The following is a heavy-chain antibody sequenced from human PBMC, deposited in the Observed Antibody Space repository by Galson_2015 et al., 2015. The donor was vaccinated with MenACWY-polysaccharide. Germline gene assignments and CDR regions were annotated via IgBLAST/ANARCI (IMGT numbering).Heavy chain of an antibody. CDR2: IYYSGST. Sequence: TLSLTCTVSGGSISSGGYYWSWIRQHPGKGLEWIGYIYYSGSTYYNPSLKSRVTISVDTSKNQFSLKLSSVTAADTAVYYCAREGYQSHDWFDPWGQGTLVTVSS. CDR3: AREGYQSHDWFDP. D-gene: IGHD2-2*01. J-gene: IGHJ5*02. CDR1: GGSISSGGYY. V-gene: IGHV4-31*03.